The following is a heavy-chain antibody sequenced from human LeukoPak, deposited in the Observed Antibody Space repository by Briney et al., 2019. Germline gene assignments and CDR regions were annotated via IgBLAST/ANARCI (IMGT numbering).Heavy chain of an antibody. J-gene: IGHJ4*02. D-gene: IGHD1-7*01. V-gene: IGHV3-23*01. CDR1: GFTFSSYA. Sequence: GGSLRLSCAASGFTFSSYAMSWVRQAPGKGLEWASAISGSGGSTYYADSVKGRFTISRDNSKNTLYLQMNSLRAEDTAVYYCARMNYISSGWGAPFDCWGQGTLVTVSS. CDR3: ARMNYISSGWGAPFDC. CDR2: ISGSGGST.